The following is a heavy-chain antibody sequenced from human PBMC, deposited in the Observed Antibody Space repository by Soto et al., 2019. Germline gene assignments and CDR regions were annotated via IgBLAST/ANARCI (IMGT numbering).Heavy chain of an antibody. J-gene: IGHJ4*02. CDR1: GFTFSSYA. Sequence: PGGSLRLSCAASGFTFSSYAMHWVRQAPGKGLEWVAVISYDGSNKYYADSVKGRFTISRDNSKNTLYLQMNSLRAEDTAVYYCARVSIAAVTPGYFDYWGQGTMVTVSS. CDR3: ARVSIAAVTPGYFDY. V-gene: IGHV3-30-3*01. D-gene: IGHD6-13*01. CDR2: ISYDGSNK.